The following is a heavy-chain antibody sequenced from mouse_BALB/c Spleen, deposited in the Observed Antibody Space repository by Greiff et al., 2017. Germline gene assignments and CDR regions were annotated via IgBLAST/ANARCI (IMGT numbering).Heavy chain of an antibody. Sequence: VQLVESGPGLVAPSQSLSITCTVSGFSLTSYGVHWVRQPPGKGLEWLGVIWAGGSTNYNSALMSRLSISKDNSKSQVFLKMNSLQTDDTAMYYCARELLRPYYAMDYWGQGTSVTVSS. D-gene: IGHD1-2*01. J-gene: IGHJ4*01. CDR3: ARELLRPYYAMDY. V-gene: IGHV2-9*02. CDR2: IWAGGST. CDR1: GFSLTSYG.